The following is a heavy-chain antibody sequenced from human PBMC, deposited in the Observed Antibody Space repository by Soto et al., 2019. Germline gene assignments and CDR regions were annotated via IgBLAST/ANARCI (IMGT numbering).Heavy chain of an antibody. D-gene: IGHD2-21*02. V-gene: IGHV1-18*01. CDR1: GYTFTSYG. J-gene: IGHJ5*02. CDR3: ARANCGGDCYSESNWFDP. CDR2: IIAYNGNT. Sequence: ASLKVSCKASGYTFTSYGISWVRQAPGQGLEWMGWIIAYNGNTNYAHKLQGRVTMTRDTSTSTAYMELSSLRSEDTAVYYCARANCGGDCYSESNWFDPWGQGTLVTVSS.